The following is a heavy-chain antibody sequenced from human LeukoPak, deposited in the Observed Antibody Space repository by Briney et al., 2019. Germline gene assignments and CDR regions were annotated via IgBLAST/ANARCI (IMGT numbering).Heavy chain of an antibody. CDR3: AKDVNPGIAVAGRGYNWFDP. Sequence: GRSLRLSCAASGFTFDDYAMHWVRQAPGKGLEWVSGISWNSGSIGYADSVKGRFTISRDNAKNSLYLQMNSLRAEDTALYYCAKDVNPGIAVAGRGYNWFDPWGQGTLVTVSS. J-gene: IGHJ5*02. CDR2: ISWNSGSI. D-gene: IGHD6-19*01. V-gene: IGHV3-9*01. CDR1: GFTFDDYA.